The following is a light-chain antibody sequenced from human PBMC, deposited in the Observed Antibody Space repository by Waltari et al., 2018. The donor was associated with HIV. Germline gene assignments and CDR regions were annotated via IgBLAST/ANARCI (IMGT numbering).Light chain of an antibody. CDR3: CSYADTYFVV. CDR1: SSDVGGYNY. CDR2: DVN. J-gene: IGLJ2*01. Sequence: QSALTQPRSVSGSPGKSVTISCTGTSSDVGGYNYVSWYQHHPNKGPKLLIYDVNKRPSGVPARFSGSKSGNTASLTISGLQAEDEADYYCCSYADTYFVVFGGRTKLTVL. V-gene: IGLV2-11*01.